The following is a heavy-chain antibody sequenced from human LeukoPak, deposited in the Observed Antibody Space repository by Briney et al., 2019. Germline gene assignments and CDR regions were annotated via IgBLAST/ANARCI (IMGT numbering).Heavy chain of an antibody. J-gene: IGHJ4*02. CDR2: INPSGGST. Sequence: GASVKVSCTASGYTFTSYYMHWVRQAPGQGLEWMGIINPSGGSTSYAQKFQGRVTMTRDTSTSTVYMELSSLRSEDTAVYYCARISGGSGSPIGYFDYWGQGTLVTVSS. CDR3: ARISGGSGSPIGYFDY. V-gene: IGHV1-46*01. D-gene: IGHD3-10*01. CDR1: GYTFTSYY.